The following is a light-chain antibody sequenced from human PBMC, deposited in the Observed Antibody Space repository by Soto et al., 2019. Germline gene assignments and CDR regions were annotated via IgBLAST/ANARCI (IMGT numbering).Light chain of an antibody. CDR2: GAS. J-gene: IGKJ4*01. V-gene: IGKV3-20*01. CDR1: QSLSSSY. Sequence: ETVLTQSPGTLSLSPGEGATLSCRASQSLSSSYLAWYQQKPGQAPRLLIYGASSRATGIPDRFSGSGSGTDFTLTISRLEPEDFAVYYCQQFATSPLTFGGGTKVDVK. CDR3: QQFATSPLT.